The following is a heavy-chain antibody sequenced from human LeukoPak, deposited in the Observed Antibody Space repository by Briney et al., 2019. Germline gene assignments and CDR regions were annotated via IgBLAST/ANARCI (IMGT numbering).Heavy chain of an antibody. CDR2: IYYSGST. J-gene: IGHJ3*02. D-gene: IGHD4-17*01. V-gene: IGHV4-59*01. CDR3: ARDGAPYGPDAFDI. CDR1: GGSISSYY. Sequence: SETLSLTCTVSGGSISSYYWSWIRQPPGKGLEWIGYIYYSGSTNYNPSLKSRVTISVDTSKNQFSLKLSSVTAADTAVYYCARDGAPYGPDAFDIWGQGTVVTVSS.